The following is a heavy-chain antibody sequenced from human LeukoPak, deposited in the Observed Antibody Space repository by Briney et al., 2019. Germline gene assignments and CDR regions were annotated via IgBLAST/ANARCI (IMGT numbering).Heavy chain of an antibody. CDR1: GFTFSSYA. D-gene: IGHD4-17*01. Sequence: QTGGSLRLSCAASGFTFSSYAMHWVRQAPGKGLEWVAIISFEGGKIDYAESVKGRFTISRDNSKNTLYLQMSSLRVEDTAVYYCAKDRSDGFYGDEFDHWGQGTLVTVSS. V-gene: IGHV3-30*04. CDR3: AKDRSDGFYGDEFDH. CDR2: ISFEGGKI. J-gene: IGHJ4*02.